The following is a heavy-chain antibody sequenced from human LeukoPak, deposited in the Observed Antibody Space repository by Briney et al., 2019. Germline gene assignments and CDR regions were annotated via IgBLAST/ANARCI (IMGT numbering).Heavy chain of an antibody. CDR1: GFTFSSYS. Sequence: GGSLRLSCAASGFTFSSYSMNWVRQAPGKGLEWVSAISGGGGSTYYADSVKGRFTISRDNSKNTLYLQMNSLRAEDTAVYYCAKDLQRELVHAFDIWGQGTMVTVSS. CDR2: ISGGGGST. J-gene: IGHJ3*02. CDR3: AKDLQRELVHAFDI. V-gene: IGHV3-23*01. D-gene: IGHD1-26*01.